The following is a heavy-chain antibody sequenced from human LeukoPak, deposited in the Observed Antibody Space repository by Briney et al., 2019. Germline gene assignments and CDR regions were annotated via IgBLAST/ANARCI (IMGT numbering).Heavy chain of an antibody. CDR3: ARSADGYTCGHFDF. CDR1: GYTFTAYY. Sequence: ASVKVSCKASGYTFTAYYMHWVRQAPGQGLEWMGWINPNTGDTNYAQNFQGRVTMNRDTSISTAHMELSSLRSDDTAVYYCARSADGYTCGHFDFWGQGTLVTVSS. CDR2: INPNTGDT. D-gene: IGHD5-18*01. V-gene: IGHV1-2*02. J-gene: IGHJ4*02.